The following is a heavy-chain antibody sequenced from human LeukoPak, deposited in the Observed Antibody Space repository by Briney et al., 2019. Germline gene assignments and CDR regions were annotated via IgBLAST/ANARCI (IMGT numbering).Heavy chain of an antibody. V-gene: IGHV4-34*01. Sequence: SETLSLTCVVYGGSFSGYYWSWIRQPPGKGLEWIGEINHSGSTSYNPSLKSRVTISVDTSKKQFSLKLSSVTAADTAVYYCARDWRKGYYYDSSGYNDAFDIWGQGTMVTVSS. D-gene: IGHD3-22*01. CDR2: INHSGST. CDR3: ARDWRKGYYYDSSGYNDAFDI. CDR1: GGSFSGYY. J-gene: IGHJ3*02.